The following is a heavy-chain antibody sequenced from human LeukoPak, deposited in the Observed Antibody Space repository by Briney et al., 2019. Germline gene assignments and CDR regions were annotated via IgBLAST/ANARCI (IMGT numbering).Heavy chain of an antibody. J-gene: IGHJ4*02. CDR1: GGSISSSSYY. CDR3: ARDGSPVAREFDY. Sequence: PSETLSLTCTVSGGSISSSSYYWGWIRQPPGKGLEWIGSIYYSGSTYYNPSLKSRVTISVDTPKNQFSLKLSSVTAADTAVYYCARDGSPVAREFDYWGQGTLVTVSS. V-gene: IGHV4-39*02. CDR2: IYYSGST. D-gene: IGHD6-19*01.